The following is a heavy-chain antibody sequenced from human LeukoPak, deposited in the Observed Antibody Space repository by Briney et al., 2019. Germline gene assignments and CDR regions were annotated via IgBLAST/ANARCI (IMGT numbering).Heavy chain of an antibody. J-gene: IGHJ3*02. V-gene: IGHV3-23*01. Sequence: GGSLRLSCAASGFTFSSYATSWVRQAPGKGLEWVSAISGSGGSTYYADSVKGRFTISRDNSKNTLYLQMNSLRAEGTAVYYCAKSNGDYGFRAFDIWGQGTMVTVSS. CDR3: AKSNGDYGFRAFDI. CDR2: ISGSGGST. D-gene: IGHD4-17*01. CDR1: GFTFSSYA.